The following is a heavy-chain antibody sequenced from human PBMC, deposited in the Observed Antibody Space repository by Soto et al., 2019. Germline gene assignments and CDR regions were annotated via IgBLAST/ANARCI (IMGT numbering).Heavy chain of an antibody. V-gene: IGHV3-30*03. J-gene: IGHJ4*02. D-gene: IGHD1-26*01. Sequence: QVQLVESGGGVVQPGRSLRLSCAASGFTFSSYGMHWVRQAPGKGLEWVAVISYDGSNKYYADSVKGRFTISRDNSKNTLYLQMNSLRAEDTAVYYCAGWESETFDYWGQGTLVTVSS. CDR1: GFTFSSYG. CDR3: AGWESETFDY. CDR2: ISYDGSNK.